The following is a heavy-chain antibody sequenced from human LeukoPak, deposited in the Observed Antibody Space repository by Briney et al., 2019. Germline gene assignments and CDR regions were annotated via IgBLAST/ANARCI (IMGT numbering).Heavy chain of an antibody. CDR3: ARGRLGYQTKTKRATNNWFDP. Sequence: PSETLSLTCAVSGGSFSGYYWSWIRQPPGKGLEWIVEINHSGSTNYNPSLKSRVTISVDTSKNQFSLKLSSVTAADTAVYYCARGRLGYQTKTKRATNNWFDPWGQGTLVTVSS. D-gene: IGHD5-18*01. CDR1: GGSFSGYY. V-gene: IGHV4-34*01. CDR2: INHSGST. J-gene: IGHJ5*02.